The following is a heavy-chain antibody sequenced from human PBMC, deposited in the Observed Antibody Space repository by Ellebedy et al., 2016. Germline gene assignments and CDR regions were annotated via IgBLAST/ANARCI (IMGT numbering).Heavy chain of an antibody. D-gene: IGHD6-19*01. Sequence: ASVKVSCKASGYTFTGYYMHWVRQAPGQGLEWMGWINPNSGGTNYAQKFQGWVTMTRDTSISTAYMELSSLRSEDTAVYYCARGASGWYKNYYYYGMDVWGQGTTVTVSS. CDR3: ARGASGWYKNYYYYGMDV. V-gene: IGHV1-2*04. CDR2: INPNSGGT. CDR1: GYTFTGYY. J-gene: IGHJ6*02.